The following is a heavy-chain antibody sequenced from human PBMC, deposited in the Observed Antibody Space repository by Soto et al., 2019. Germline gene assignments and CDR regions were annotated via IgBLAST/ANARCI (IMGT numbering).Heavy chain of an antibody. J-gene: IGHJ4*02. Sequence: QVQLQESGPGLVKPSQTLSLTCAVSGVSITTGDYYWTWIRQHPGMGLEWIGYIYPSGSTYYNPSLKSRVSISIDTSKNQFSLKLSSVTAADTAVYYCARGQLEVARVFGWGQGTLVTVSS. CDR2: IYPSGST. V-gene: IGHV4-31*11. D-gene: IGHD6-13*01. CDR1: GVSITTGDYY. CDR3: ARGQLEVARVFG.